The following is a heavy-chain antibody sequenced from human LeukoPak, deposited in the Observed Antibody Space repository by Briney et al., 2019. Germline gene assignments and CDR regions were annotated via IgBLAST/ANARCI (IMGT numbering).Heavy chain of an antibody. J-gene: IGHJ5*02. CDR3: AISSSGYTYGYVSGWFDP. Sequence: SVKVSCKASGGTFNNYAISWVRQAPGQGLEWMGGIIHIFGTTNYAQKFQDRVTITADESTRTAWMELSSLTSEDRAVYYCAISSSGYTYGYVSGWFDPWGQGTLVTVSS. CDR1: GGTFNNYA. V-gene: IGHV1-69*13. D-gene: IGHD5-18*01. CDR2: IIHIFGTT.